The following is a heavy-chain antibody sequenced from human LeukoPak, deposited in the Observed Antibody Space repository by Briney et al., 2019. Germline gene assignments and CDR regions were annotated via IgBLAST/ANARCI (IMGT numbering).Heavy chain of an antibody. CDR3: AKQSSSWYYFDY. Sequence: GGSLRLSCAASGFSFSSYWMSWVRQAPGKGLEWVANIKQDGSDKYYLTSVRGRFTISRDNAKNSLFLQMNSLRVEDTAVYYCAKQSSSWYYFDYWGQGTLVTVSS. J-gene: IGHJ4*02. V-gene: IGHV3-7*03. D-gene: IGHD6-13*01. CDR2: IKQDGSDK. CDR1: GFSFSSYW.